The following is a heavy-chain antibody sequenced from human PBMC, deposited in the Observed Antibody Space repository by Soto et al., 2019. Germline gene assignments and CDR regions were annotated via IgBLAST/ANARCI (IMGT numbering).Heavy chain of an antibody. J-gene: IGHJ4*02. D-gene: IGHD1-1*01. V-gene: IGHV1-18*01. Sequence: QVHLVQSGAEGKKPGASVKVSCKGSGYAFTTYGITWVRQAPGQGLEWMGWISAHNGNTNYAQKLQGRVTVTRDTYTSTAYMELGSLRADDAAVYCCARGRYGDYWGLGAVFTVSS. CDR2: ISAHNGNT. CDR3: ARGRYGDY. CDR1: GYAFTTYG.